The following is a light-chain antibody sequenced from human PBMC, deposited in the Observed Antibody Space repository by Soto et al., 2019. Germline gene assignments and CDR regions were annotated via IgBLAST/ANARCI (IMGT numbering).Light chain of an antibody. CDR3: QSYDTSPV. J-gene: IGLJ2*01. CDR2: GNG. V-gene: IGLV1-40*01. CDR1: RSNLGANYA. Sequence: QSMLTQPPSVSGAPGQRVTISCTGSRSNLGANYAVHWYQHLPGAAPKLLIYGNGSRPSGVPDRFSVSKSGTSASLAITGLRAEDEAAYYCQSYDTSPVFGGGTKVTVL.